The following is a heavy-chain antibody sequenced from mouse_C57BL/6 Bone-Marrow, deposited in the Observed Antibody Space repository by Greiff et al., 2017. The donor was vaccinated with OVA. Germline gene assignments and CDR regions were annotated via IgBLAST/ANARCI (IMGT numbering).Heavy chain of an antibody. J-gene: IGHJ4*01. CDR1: GYTFTDYY. D-gene: IGHD3-3*01. V-gene: IGHV1-19*01. CDR3: ARGTLYYYAMDY. CDR2: INPYNGGT. Sequence: EVKLQESGPVLVKPGASVKMSCKASGYTFTDYYMNWVKQSHGKSLEWIGVINPYNGGTSYNQKFKGKATLTVDKSSSTAYMELNSLTSEDSAVYYCARGTLYYYAMDYWGQGTSVTVSS.